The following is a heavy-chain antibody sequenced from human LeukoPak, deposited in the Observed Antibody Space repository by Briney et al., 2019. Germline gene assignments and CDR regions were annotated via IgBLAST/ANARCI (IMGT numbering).Heavy chain of an antibody. CDR2: TYYRSKWCN. D-gene: IGHD3-3*01. J-gene: IGHJ5*02. V-gene: IGHV6-1*01. Sequence: SQTLSLTCAISGDSVSSNSAAWNWIRQSPSRGLEWLGRTYYRSKWCNDYAVSVKSRITINPDTSKNQFSLQLNSVTPEDTAVYYCARDLRSTIFGGGGWFDPWGQGTLVTVSS. CDR3: ARDLRSTIFGGGGWFDP. CDR1: GDSVSSNSAA.